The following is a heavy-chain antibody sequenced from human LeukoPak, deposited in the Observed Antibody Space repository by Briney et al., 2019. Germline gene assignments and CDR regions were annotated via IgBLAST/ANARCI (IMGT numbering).Heavy chain of an antibody. Sequence: SETLSLTCTVSGGSISSYYWSWIRQPAGKGLEWIGRIYTSGSTNYNPSLKSRVTMSVDTSKNQFSLKLSSVTAADTAVYYCAREEGFWSGRDYYYYYMDVWGKGTTVTVSS. CDR3: AREEGFWSGRDYYYYYMDV. V-gene: IGHV4-4*07. D-gene: IGHD3-3*01. CDR1: GGSISSYY. CDR2: IYTSGST. J-gene: IGHJ6*03.